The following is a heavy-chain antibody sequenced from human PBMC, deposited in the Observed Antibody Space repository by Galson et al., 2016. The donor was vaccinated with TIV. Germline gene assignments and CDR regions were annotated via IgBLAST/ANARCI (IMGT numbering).Heavy chain of an antibody. CDR3: ATAPPEGYNWNQYFQN. CDR1: GGTFRSFT. D-gene: IGHD1-20*01. Sequence: SVKVSCKASGGTFRSFTIIWVRQAPGQGLEWLGGIIPISATTNYAPNFQGRVTITADDSARTVYMALSSLRAEDTAVFYCATAPPEGYNWNQYFQNWGQGTRVTVSS. V-gene: IGHV1-69*13. CDR2: IIPISATT. J-gene: IGHJ1*01.